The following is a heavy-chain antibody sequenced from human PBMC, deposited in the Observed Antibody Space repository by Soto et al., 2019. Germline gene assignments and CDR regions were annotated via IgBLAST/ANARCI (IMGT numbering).Heavy chain of an antibody. D-gene: IGHD2-15*01. CDR2: ISGSGGST. J-gene: IGHJ4*02. V-gene: IGHV3-23*01. CDR3: AESPNTNIVVVVAATLDY. CDR1: GFTFSSYA. Sequence: EVQLLESGGGLVQPGGSLRLSCAASGFTFSSYAMSWVRQAPGKGLEWVSAISGSGGSTYYADSVKGRFTISRDNSKNTLYLQMNSLRAEDTAVYYCAESPNTNIVVVVAATLDYWGQGTLVTVSS.